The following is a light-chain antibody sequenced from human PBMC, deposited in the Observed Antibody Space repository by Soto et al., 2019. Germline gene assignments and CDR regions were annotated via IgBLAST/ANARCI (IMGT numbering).Light chain of an antibody. CDR3: SSFTSSSTFV. CDR1: SSDVRRYNY. CDR2: DVS. V-gene: IGLV2-14*01. J-gene: IGLJ1*01. Sequence: QSALAQPASVSGSPGQSITISCTGTSSDVRRYNYVSWFQQHPGKAPKLMIFDVSNWPSGVSDRFSGSKSGNTASLTISGLQAEDEADYYCSSFTSSSTFVFGPGTKLTVL.